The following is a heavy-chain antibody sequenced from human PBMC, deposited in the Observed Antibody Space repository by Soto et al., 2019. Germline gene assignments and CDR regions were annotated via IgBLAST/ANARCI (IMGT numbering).Heavy chain of an antibody. Sequence: ASVKVSFKVSGYTLSELAIHWLRQAPGKGFEWMGGFDPEGSDTIYAQKFQCRVTMTSDTSTETAYMELESLTSEDTAFYYCATMGFCGNGCYSFEYWGQGILVTVSS. CDR1: GYTLSELA. CDR3: ATMGFCGNGCYSFEY. V-gene: IGHV1-24*01. CDR2: FDPEGSDT. J-gene: IGHJ4*02. D-gene: IGHD2-21*02.